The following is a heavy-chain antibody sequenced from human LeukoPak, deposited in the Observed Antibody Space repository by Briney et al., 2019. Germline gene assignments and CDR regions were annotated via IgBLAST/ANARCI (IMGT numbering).Heavy chain of an antibody. Sequence: GGALRLSCAASGFTFSYHWRRWVRHNPGEGVGRVANIKQDGSEKHYVDSVRGRFTISRDNAESSLYLQMNSLRAEDTAVYYCASDFGSGSFFAYWGQGTLVTVSS. CDR2: IKQDGSEK. D-gene: IGHD3-10*01. CDR3: ASDFGSGSFFAY. J-gene: IGHJ4*02. V-gene: IGHV3-7*03. CDR1: GFTFSYHW.